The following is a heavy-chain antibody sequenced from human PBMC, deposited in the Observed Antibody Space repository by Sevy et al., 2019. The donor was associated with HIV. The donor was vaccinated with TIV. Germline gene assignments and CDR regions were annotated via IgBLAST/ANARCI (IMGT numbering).Heavy chain of an antibody. CDR3: ARETRNCSGGSCKGNFDY. J-gene: IGHJ4*02. V-gene: IGHV4-38-2*02. CDR2: IYHSGST. D-gene: IGHD2-15*01. CDR1: GYSISSGYY. Sequence: QSETLSLTCAVSGYSISSGYYWGWIRQPPGKGLEWIGSIYHSGSTYYNPSLKSRVTTSVDTSKNQFSLKLSSVTAADTAVYYCARETRNCSGGSCKGNFDYWGQGTLVTVSS.